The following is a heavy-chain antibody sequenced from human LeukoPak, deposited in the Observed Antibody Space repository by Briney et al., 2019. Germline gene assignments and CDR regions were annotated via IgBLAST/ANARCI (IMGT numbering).Heavy chain of an antibody. CDR3: TPHRDGSYPFDY. CDR1: GFTFSSYS. Sequence: GGSLRPSCAASGFTFSSYSMNWVRQAPGKGLEWVSYISSSSSTIYYADSVKGRFTISRDSAKNSLYLQMSSLRDDDTAVYYCTPHRDGSYPFDYWGQGTLVTVSS. V-gene: IGHV3-48*02. CDR2: ISSSSSTI. J-gene: IGHJ4*02. D-gene: IGHD1-26*01.